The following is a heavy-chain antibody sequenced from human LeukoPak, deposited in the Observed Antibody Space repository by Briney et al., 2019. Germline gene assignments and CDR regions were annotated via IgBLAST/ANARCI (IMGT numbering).Heavy chain of an antibody. Sequence: GASVKVSCKASGYTFTSYGISWVRQAPGQGLEWMGWISAYNGNTNYAQKLQGRVTMTTDTSTSTAYMELRSLRSDDTAVYYCARGRGLGGYSYYYYYYYYMDVWGKGTTVTVSS. CDR2: ISAYNGNT. J-gene: IGHJ6*03. CDR3: ARGRGLGGYSYYYYYYYYMDV. CDR1: GYTFTSYG. D-gene: IGHD5-18*01. V-gene: IGHV1-18*01.